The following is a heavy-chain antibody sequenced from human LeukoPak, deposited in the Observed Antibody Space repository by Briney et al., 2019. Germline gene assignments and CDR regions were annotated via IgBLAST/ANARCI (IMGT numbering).Heavy chain of an antibody. D-gene: IGHD3-3*01. CDR1: GDSFTGYH. CDR2: IYTSGST. J-gene: IGHJ6*03. Sequence: SETLSLTCTVSGDSFTGYHWSWIRQPAGKGLEWIGRIYTSGSTNSNPSLKSRVTMSVETSKNQFSLKLSSVTAADTAVYYCARVVEITIFGVIRGYIDVWGKGTTVTVSS. CDR3: ARVVEITIFGVIRGYIDV. V-gene: IGHV4-4*07.